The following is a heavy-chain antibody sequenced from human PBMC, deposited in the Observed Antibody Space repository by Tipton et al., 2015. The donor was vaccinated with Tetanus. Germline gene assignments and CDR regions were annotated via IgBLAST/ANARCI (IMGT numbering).Heavy chain of an antibody. CDR3: AGVFVGVDAFEI. J-gene: IGHJ3*02. Sequence: TLSLTCAVSGGSISSSNWWSWVRQPPGKGLEWIGEIYHSGSTNYNPSLKSRVTISVDKSKNQFSLKLSSVTAADTAVYYCAGVFVGVDAFEIWGQGTMVTVSS. D-gene: IGHD1-26*01. CDR1: GGSISSSNW. V-gene: IGHV4-4*02. CDR2: IYHSGST.